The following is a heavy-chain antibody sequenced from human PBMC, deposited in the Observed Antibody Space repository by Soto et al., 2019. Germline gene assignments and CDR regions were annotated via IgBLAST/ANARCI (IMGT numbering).Heavy chain of an antibody. CDR1: GFTFSSYG. D-gene: IGHD6-6*01. J-gene: IGHJ4*02. V-gene: IGHV3-33*01. Sequence: TGGSLRVSCAASGFTFSSYGRHWVRQAPGKGLEWVALIWYDGSNKYYADSVKGRFSISRDNSKNTLYLQMNSLRAEDSAVYYCASEYTSSPPLDYWGQGTLVTVSS. CDR2: IWYDGSNK. CDR3: ASEYTSSPPLDY.